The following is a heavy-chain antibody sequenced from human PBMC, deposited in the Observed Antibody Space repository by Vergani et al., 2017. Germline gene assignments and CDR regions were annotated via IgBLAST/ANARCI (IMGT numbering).Heavy chain of an antibody. V-gene: IGHV4-39*01. CDR3: ASGKYYSDSTSHFRGRYFDV. Sequence: QMQLQESGPGLVKASETLSLTCTVSGDSIISRSYYWGWVRQPPGKGLEWIGSIYNSGNGDSSSSLKSRVTISADTSKNQFSRRLTSVTAADTAVYYCASGKYYSDSTSHFRGRYFDVWGRGTLVTVPS. J-gene: IGHJ2*01. CDR1: GDSIISRSYY. D-gene: IGHD3-16*01. CDR2: IYNSGNG.